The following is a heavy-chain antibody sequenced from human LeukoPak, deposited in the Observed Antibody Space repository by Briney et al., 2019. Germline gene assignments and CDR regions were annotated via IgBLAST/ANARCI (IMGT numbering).Heavy chain of an antibody. CDR3: ARERTAMVLGMDV. CDR1: RFTLSSYW. V-gene: IGHV3-74*01. D-gene: IGHD5-18*01. Sequence: GVSLRLSCVASRFTLSSYWMNWVRQAPGKGLVWVARTNYDGSHIDYADSVKGRFIISRDNAKNTLYLQMNSLRAEDTAMYYCARERTAMVLGMDVWGQGTTVTVSS. CDR2: TNYDGSHI. J-gene: IGHJ6*02.